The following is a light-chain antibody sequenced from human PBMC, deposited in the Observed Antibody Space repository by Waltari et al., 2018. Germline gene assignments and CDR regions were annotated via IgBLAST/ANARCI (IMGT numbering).Light chain of an antibody. CDR1: QSISTY. Sequence: DFQMTQSSSSLSASVGDRVTITCRASQSISTYLNWYQQNPGKAPNLLIYAASSLQSGVPSRFSGSGSGTDFTLTISSLQPEDFATYYCQQSYSPLTFGGGTKVEIK. CDR2: AAS. CDR3: QQSYSPLT. J-gene: IGKJ4*01. V-gene: IGKV1-39*01.